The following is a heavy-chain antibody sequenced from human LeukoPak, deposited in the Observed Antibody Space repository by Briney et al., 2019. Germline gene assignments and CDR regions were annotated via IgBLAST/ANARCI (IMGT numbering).Heavy chain of an antibody. CDR1: GFTFSSYA. J-gene: IGHJ3*02. CDR2: ISYDGSNK. V-gene: IGHV3-30*04. CDR3: ARSVSYGSGSRPAFDI. D-gene: IGHD3-10*01. Sequence: GGSLTLSCAASGFTFSSYAMHWVRQAPGKGLEWVADISYDGSNKYYADSVKGRFTISIDNSKNTLYLQMNSLRAEDTAVYYCARSVSYGSGSRPAFDIWGQGTMVTVAS.